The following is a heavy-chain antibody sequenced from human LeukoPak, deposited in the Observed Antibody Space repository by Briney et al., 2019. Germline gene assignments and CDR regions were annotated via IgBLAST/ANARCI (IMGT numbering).Heavy chain of an antibody. CDR2: ISWTTGHI. Sequence: GGSLRLSCAASGLTFDDYAMHWVRQAPGKGLEGVSGISWTTGHIAYADSVKGRFTISRDNAKNSLYLQMNTLRAEDTALYYCAKGGAAVDNYWYFDLWGRGTLVTVTS. CDR1: GLTFDDYA. D-gene: IGHD6-13*01. J-gene: IGHJ2*01. CDR3: AKGGAAVDNYWYFDL. V-gene: IGHV3-9*01.